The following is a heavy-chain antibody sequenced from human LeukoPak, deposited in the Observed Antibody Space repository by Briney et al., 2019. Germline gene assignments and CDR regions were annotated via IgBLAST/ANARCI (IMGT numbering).Heavy chain of an antibody. CDR1: GGSISSSSYY. D-gene: IGHD3-22*01. V-gene: IGHV4-39*01. Sequence: SETLSLTCTVSGGSISSSSYYWGWIRQPPGKGLEWIGSIYYSGSTYYNPSLKSRVTISVDTSKNQFSLKLSSVTAADTAVYYCARGSSGYYRNWFDPWGQGTLVTVSS. CDR2: IYYSGST. J-gene: IGHJ5*02. CDR3: ARGSSGYYRNWFDP.